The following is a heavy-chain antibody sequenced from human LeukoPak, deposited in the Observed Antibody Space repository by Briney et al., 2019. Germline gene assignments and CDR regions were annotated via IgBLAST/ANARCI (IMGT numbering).Heavy chain of an antibody. CDR3: ARDWDLFYFDY. Sequence: GASVKVSCKAACYTFSIYGISWVRQAPGQGLEWMGWISTYNGDTNYAQKLQGRLTMTTDTSTSTAYMELRSLRSDDTAVYYCARDWDLFYFDYWGQGTLVTVSS. D-gene: IGHD1-26*01. V-gene: IGHV1-18*01. CDR2: ISTYNGDT. CDR1: CYTFSIYG. J-gene: IGHJ4*02.